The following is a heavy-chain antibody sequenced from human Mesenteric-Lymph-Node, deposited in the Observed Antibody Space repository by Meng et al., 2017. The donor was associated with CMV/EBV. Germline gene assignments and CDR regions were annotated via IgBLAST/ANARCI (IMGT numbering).Heavy chain of an antibody. CDR3: ARGSYYYDSSGYYPEAFDI. J-gene: IGHJ3*02. V-gene: IGHV3-NL1*01. CDR2: IYSGGST. D-gene: IGHD3-22*01. Sequence: GESLKISCAASGFTFSSYGMHWVRQAPGKGLEWVSVIYSGGSTYYADSVKGRFTISRDNSKNTLYLQMNSLRAEDTAVYYCARGSYYYDSSGYYPEAFDIWGQGTMVTVSS. CDR1: GFTFSSYG.